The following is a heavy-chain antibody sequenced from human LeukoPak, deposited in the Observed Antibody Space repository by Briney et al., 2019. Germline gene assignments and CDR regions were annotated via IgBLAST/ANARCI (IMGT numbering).Heavy chain of an antibody. V-gene: IGHV4-30-2*01. J-gene: IGHJ6*04. D-gene: IGHD2-15*01. Sequence: SETPSLTCAVSGGSISSGGYSWSWIRQPPGKGLEWIGYIYHSGSTYYNPSLKSRVTISVDRSKNQFSLKLSSVTAADTAVHYCARQLLPGSGGMDVWGKGTTVTVSS. CDR1: GGSISSGGYS. CDR3: ARQLLPGSGGMDV. CDR2: IYHSGST.